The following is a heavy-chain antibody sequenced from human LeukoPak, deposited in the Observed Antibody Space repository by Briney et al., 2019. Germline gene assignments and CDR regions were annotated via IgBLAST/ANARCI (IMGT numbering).Heavy chain of an antibody. CDR3: AKEVTDYDFWSGYQH. V-gene: IGHV3-23*01. Sequence: GGSLRLSCAASGFTLSSYAMSWVRRAPGKGLEWVSAISDTGNTYHADSVKGRFTISRDSSKNTLFLQMNRLRPEDAAVYYCAKEVTDYDFWSGYQHWGQGTLVTVSS. J-gene: IGHJ4*02. CDR2: ISDTGNT. CDR1: GFTLSSYA. D-gene: IGHD3-3*01.